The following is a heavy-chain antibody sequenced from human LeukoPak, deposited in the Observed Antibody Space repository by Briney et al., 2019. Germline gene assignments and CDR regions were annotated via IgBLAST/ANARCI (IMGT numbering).Heavy chain of an antibody. J-gene: IGHJ3*01. Sequence: PGGSLRLSCAASGFIFGDYGMYWVRQAPGKGLEWVSGINWNSDSIGYADSVKGRFTISRDNAKNSLYMQMNSVRAEDTALYYCARASYYYDTSGLGAFDVWGQGTTVVVSS. CDR2: INWNSDSI. D-gene: IGHD3-22*01. CDR1: GFIFGDYG. V-gene: IGHV3-9*01. CDR3: ARASYYYDTSGLGAFDV.